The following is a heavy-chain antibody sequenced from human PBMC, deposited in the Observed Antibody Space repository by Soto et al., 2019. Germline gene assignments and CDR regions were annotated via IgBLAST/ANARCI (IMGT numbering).Heavy chain of an antibody. CDR3: ARFSMGGSNWFDP. J-gene: IGHJ5*02. V-gene: IGHV4-34*01. CDR1: GGSFSGYY. D-gene: IGHD2-8*01. Sequence: SETLSLTCAVYGGSFSGYYWSWIRQPPGKGLEWIGEINHSGSTNYNPSLKSRVTISVDTSKNQFSLKLSSVTAADTAVYYCARFSMGGSNWFDPWGQGTLVTVSS. CDR2: INHSGST.